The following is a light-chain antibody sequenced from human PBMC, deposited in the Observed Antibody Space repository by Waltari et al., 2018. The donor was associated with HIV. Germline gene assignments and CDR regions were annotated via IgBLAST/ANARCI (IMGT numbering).Light chain of an antibody. CDR3: AVWDDTLRGV. CDR2: RNK. J-gene: IGLJ2*01. V-gene: IGLV1-47*01. CDR1: SSNIGTNY. Sequence: QSVLTQPPSASGTPGQRVPISCSGGSSNIGTNYVYWYQQLPGTAPKVVIYRNKQRPSGVPDRFSGSKSGTSASLAINGLRSEDEANYYCAVWDDTLRGVFGGGTKLTVL.